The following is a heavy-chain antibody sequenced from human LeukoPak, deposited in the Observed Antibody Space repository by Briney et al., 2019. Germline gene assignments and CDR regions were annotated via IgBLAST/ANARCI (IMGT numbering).Heavy chain of an antibody. CDR3: ARHELGVSAISYYFDY. CDR2: IYPSDSHT. V-gene: IGHV5-51*01. Sequence: HGESLKISCKGSGYSFTSYWIAWVRQVPGKGLEWMGIIYPSDSHTRYSPSFQGQVTISADKSIKTAYLHWNSLKASDTAMHYCARHELGVSAISYYFDYWGQGTLVTVSS. CDR1: GYSFTSYW. J-gene: IGHJ4*02. D-gene: IGHD2-21*02.